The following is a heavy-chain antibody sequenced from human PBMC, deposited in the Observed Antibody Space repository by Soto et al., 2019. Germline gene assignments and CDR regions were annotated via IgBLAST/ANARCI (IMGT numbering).Heavy chain of an antibody. Sequence: QVQLVQSGAEVKKPGSSVKVSCEASGGTFSSYTISWVRQAPGQGREWMGRIIPILGIANYAQKLQGRVTITADKSTSTAYMELSSLRSEDTAVYYCARSKAAGYYYYYGMDVWGQGTTVTVSS. CDR1: GGTFSSYT. V-gene: IGHV1-69*02. CDR3: ARSKAAGYYYYYGMDV. CDR2: IIPILGIA. D-gene: IGHD6-13*01. J-gene: IGHJ6*02.